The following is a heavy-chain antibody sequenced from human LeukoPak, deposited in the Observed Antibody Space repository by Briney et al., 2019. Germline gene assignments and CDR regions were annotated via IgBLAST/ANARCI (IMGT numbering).Heavy chain of an antibody. CDR1: GFTFSSYE. V-gene: IGHV3-48*03. CDR2: ITSPGSTI. Sequence: TGGSLRLACAASGFTFSSYEMNWVRQAPGKGLEWVSSITSPGSTIYYADSVKGRFTISRDNAKNSLYLQMNSLRAEDTAVYYCAREGSYYYDSSHYKTFDYWGQGTLVTVSS. D-gene: IGHD3-22*01. J-gene: IGHJ4*02. CDR3: AREGSYYYDSSHYKTFDY.